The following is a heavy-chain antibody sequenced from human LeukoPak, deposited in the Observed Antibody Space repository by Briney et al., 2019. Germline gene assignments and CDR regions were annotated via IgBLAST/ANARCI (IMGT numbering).Heavy chain of an antibody. V-gene: IGHV1-2*02. D-gene: IGHD6-13*01. CDR1: GYTFTGYY. CDR2: INPNSGGT. J-gene: IGHJ1*01. CDR3: ARDLYRSSLPHGDFQH. Sequence: GASVKVSCKASGYTFTGYYMHWVRQAPGQGLEWMGWINPNSGGTNYAQKFQGRVTMTRDTSISTAYMELSRLRSDDTAVYYCARDLYRSSLPHGDFQHWGQGTLVTVSS.